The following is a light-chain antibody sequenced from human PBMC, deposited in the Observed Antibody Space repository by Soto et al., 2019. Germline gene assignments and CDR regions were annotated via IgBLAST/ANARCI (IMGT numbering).Light chain of an antibody. J-gene: IGLJ1*01. Sequence: QSALTQPASVSGSPGQSITISCTGTSSDVGGYNYVSWYQQHPGKAPKLMIYDVSNRPSGVSNRFSGSKSGNTASLTISALQAEDEADYYCSSYTSSSLLDVFGTGTQLTVL. CDR1: SSDVGGYNY. CDR3: SSYTSSSLLDV. V-gene: IGLV2-14*01. CDR2: DVS.